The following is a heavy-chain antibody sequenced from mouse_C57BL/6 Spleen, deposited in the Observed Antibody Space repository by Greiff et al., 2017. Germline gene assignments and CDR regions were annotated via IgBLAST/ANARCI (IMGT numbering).Heavy chain of an antibody. CDR2: INYDGSST. V-gene: IGHV5-16*01. CDR1: GFTFSDYY. D-gene: IGHD6-5*01. CDR3: ARGGGFLFVFDV. Sequence: EVQLVESEGGLVQPGSSMKLSCTASGFTFSDYYMAWVRQVPEKGLEWVANINYDGSSTYYLDSLKSRFIISRDNAKNILYLQMSSLKSEDTATYYCARGGGFLFVFDVWGTGTTVTVSS. J-gene: IGHJ1*03.